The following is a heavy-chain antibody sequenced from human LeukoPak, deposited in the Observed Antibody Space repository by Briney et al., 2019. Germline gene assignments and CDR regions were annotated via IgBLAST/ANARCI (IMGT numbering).Heavy chain of an antibody. CDR2: ISYTGTYI. J-gene: IGHJ4*02. D-gene: IGHD1-26*01. Sequence: GWSLRLSCAASAFSLSAYNMNWVRQAPGKGLEWVSSISYTGTYIYYADSVKGRFTISRDNAQNSLYLQMNSLRAEDTAIYYCVRDRGTYRPIDYWGQGTLVTVSS. CDR3: VRDRGTYRPIDY. V-gene: IGHV3-21*04. CDR1: AFSLSAYN.